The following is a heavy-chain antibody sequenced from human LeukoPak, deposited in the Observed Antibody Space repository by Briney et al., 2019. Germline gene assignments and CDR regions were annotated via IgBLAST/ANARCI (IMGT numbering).Heavy chain of an antibody. V-gene: IGHV4-34*01. Sequence: SETLSLTCAVYGGTFSGYYWSWIRQPPGKRLEWVGESNDSGGTNYNPSLKSRVTISVDRSKNQFSLKLSSVTAADTAVYYCARDGGHYDSSGYYYNYWGQGTLVTVSS. CDR2: SNDSGGT. J-gene: IGHJ4*02. CDR1: GGTFSGYY. D-gene: IGHD3-22*01. CDR3: ARDGGHYDSSGYYYNY.